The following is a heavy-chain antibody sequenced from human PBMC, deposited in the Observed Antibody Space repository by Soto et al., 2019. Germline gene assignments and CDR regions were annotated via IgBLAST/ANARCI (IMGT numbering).Heavy chain of an antibody. D-gene: IGHD3-22*01. CDR2: IYHSGST. CDR3: ARVNGYYYGDAFDI. J-gene: IGHJ3*02. V-gene: IGHV4-4*02. Sequence: PSETLSLTCAVSGGSISSSNWWSWVRQPPGRGLEWIGEIYHSGSTNYNPSLKSRVTISVDKSKNQFSLKLSSVTAADTAVYYCARVNGYYYGDAFDIWGQGTMVTVSS. CDR1: GGSISSSNW.